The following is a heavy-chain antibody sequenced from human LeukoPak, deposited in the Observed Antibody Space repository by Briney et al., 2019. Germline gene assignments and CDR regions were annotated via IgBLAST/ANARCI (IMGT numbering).Heavy chain of an antibody. CDR3: AKGWWLDY. D-gene: IGHD2-15*01. J-gene: IGHJ4*02. V-gene: IGHV3-23*01. CDR1: GLTFSSYA. Sequence: GRSLRLSCAASGLTFSSYAMSWVRQVPGKGLEWVSGISGSGGSTTYYADSVKGRFTISRDNSKNTLYLQMNSLRADDTAVYYCAKGWWLDYWGQGTPVTVSS. CDR2: ISGSGGST.